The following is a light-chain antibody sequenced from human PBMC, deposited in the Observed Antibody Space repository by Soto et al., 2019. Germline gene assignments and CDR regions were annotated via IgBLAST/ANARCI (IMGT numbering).Light chain of an antibody. Sequence: DIQMTQSPSTLSASVGDRVTITCRASQSISSWLAWYQQKPGKAPKLLNYKASSLESGVPSRFSGSGSGTEFTLTISSLQPDDFATYYCQQYNRIETFGQGTKV. J-gene: IGKJ1*01. V-gene: IGKV1-5*03. CDR2: KAS. CDR1: QSISSW. CDR3: QQYNRIET.